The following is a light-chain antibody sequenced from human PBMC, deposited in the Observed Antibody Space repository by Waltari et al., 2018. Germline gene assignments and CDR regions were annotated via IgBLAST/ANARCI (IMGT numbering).Light chain of an antibody. CDR2: NAS. CDR1: QCIGNW. V-gene: IGKV1-5*03. J-gene: IGKJ1*01. CDR3: QQCRTSPF. Sequence: DIYMTHSSCSLAASSGDRVTITRPASQCIGNWLAVYNQKPAETPKRLVSNASKLESGVPSRFSGSGSGTECTLTISSLQPHDVARYDCQQCRTSPFLGPGTKGEI.